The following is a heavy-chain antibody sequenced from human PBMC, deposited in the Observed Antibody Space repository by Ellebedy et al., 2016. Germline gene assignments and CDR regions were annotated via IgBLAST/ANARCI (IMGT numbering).Heavy chain of an antibody. J-gene: IGHJ2*01. D-gene: IGHD3-9*01. V-gene: IGHV7-4-1*02. CDR2: INTNTGIP. Sequence: ASVKVSCKASGYTFTSYAMNWVRQAPGQGLEWMGWINTNTGIPTYAQGFTGRFVFSLDTSVSTAYLQISSLKAEDTAVYYCARPLGVRYFEWGPLDWYFDLWGRGTLVTVSS. CDR1: GYTFTSYA. CDR3: ARPLGVRYFEWGPLDWYFDL.